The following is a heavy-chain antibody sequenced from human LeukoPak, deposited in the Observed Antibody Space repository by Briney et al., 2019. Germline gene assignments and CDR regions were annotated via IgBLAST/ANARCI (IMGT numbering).Heavy chain of an antibody. V-gene: IGHV1-69*01. Sequence: SVKVSCKASGGTFSSYAISWVRQAPGQGLEWMGGIIPIFGTANYAQKFQGRVTITADESTSTAYMELSSLRSEDTAVYYCAGGITFGGVIATYTDYWGQGTPVTVSS. D-gene: IGHD3-16*02. J-gene: IGHJ4*02. CDR2: IIPIFGTA. CDR1: GGTFSSYA. CDR3: AGGITFGGVIATYTDY.